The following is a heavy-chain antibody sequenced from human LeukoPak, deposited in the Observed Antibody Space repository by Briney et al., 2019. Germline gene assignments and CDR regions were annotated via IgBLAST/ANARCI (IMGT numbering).Heavy chain of an antibody. D-gene: IGHD1-1*01. CDR2: IYYSGST. V-gene: IGHV4-59*01. CDR3: ARDRQTSDYYYYYMDV. CDR1: GGSISSYY. Sequence: SETLSLTCTVSGGSISSYYWSWIRQPPGKGLEWIGYIYYSGSTNYNPSLKSRVTISVDTSKNQFSLKLSSVTAADTAVCYCARDRQTSDYYYYYMDVWGKGTTVTVSS. J-gene: IGHJ6*03.